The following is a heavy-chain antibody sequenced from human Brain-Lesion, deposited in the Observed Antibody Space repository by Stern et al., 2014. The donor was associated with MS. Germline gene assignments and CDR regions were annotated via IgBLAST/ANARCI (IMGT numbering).Heavy chain of an antibody. Sequence: VQLVESGGTLVKPGGSLRLSCAASGYIFSNYYMHWIRQAPGQGLEWFSYSSTTATIIYYADSVKGRFAISRDNTKNSLFLQMSSLRVEDTAVYYCAISSSRYFFDSWGLGTLVTVSS. D-gene: IGHD2-2*01. CDR3: AISSSRYFFDS. J-gene: IGHJ4*02. CDR1: GYIFSNYY. CDR2: SSTTATII. V-gene: IGHV3-11*01.